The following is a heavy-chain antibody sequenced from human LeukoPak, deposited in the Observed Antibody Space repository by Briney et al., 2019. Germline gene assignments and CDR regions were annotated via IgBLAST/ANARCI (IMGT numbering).Heavy chain of an antibody. CDR3: AAASSPPRGYSGHPNWFDP. V-gene: IGHV1-69*05. D-gene: IGHD5-12*01. CDR1: GGTFSSYA. Sequence: SVKVSCKASGGTFSSYAISWVRQAPGQGLEWMGRIIPIFGTANYAQKFQGRVTITTDESTSTAYMELSSLRSEDTAVYYCAAASSPPRGYSGHPNWFDPWGQGTLVTVSS. CDR2: IIPIFGTA. J-gene: IGHJ5*02.